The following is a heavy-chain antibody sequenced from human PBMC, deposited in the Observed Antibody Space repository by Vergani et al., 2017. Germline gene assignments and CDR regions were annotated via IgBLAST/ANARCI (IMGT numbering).Heavy chain of an antibody. CDR1: GGSFSGYY. D-gene: IGHD4-17*01. J-gene: IGHJ5*02. Sequence: QVQLQQWGAGLLKPSETLSLTCAVYGGSFSGYYWSWIRQPPGKGLEWIGYIYYSGSTNYNPSLKSRVTISGDPSKNQFSLKLSSVTAADTAVYYCARVSKPSDYYGDYWDXFDPWGQGTLVTVSS. CDR3: ARVSKPSDYYGDYWDXFDP. V-gene: IGHV4-34*11. CDR2: IYYSGST.